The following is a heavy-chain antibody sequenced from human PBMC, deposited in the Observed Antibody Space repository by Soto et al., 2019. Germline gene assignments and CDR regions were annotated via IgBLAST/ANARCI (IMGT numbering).Heavy chain of an antibody. V-gene: IGHV4-31*03. CDR2: IYYTGST. D-gene: IGHD3-16*01. J-gene: IGHJ4*02. CDR1: GDSISNGDNY. Sequence: QVQLQESGPGLVKPSQTLSLTCTVSGDSISNGDNYWTWIRQLPGKGLEWIGYIYYTGSTNYNPSLKTRLSLSVDTSTNQFFLNLTSVTAADTAVYFCARSRGTLPQGSNSNYFDSWGQGTLVSVAS. CDR3: ARSRGTLPQGSNSNYFDS.